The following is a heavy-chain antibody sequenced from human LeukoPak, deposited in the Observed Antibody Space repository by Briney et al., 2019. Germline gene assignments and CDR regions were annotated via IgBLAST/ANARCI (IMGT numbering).Heavy chain of an antibody. CDR3: ARAEVPHRGYDILTGYKPYYYMDV. CDR2: INPSGGST. Sequence: ASVTVSCKASGYTFTSYYVHWVRQAPGQGLEWMGIINPSGGSTIYAQKFQGRVTMTRDTSTSTVYMQLSSLRSEDTAVYYCARAEVPHRGYDILTGYKPYYYMDVWGKGTTVTISS. J-gene: IGHJ6*03. D-gene: IGHD3-9*01. V-gene: IGHV1-46*01. CDR1: GYTFTSYY.